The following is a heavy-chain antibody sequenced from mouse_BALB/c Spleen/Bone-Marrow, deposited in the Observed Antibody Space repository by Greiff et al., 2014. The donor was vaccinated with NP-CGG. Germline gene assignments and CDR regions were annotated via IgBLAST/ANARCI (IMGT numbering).Heavy chain of an antibody. J-gene: IGHJ1*01. D-gene: IGHD4-1*01. CDR1: GFSLTSYG. CDR3: ARDLGRYFDV. Sequence: VNVVESGPGLVAPSQSLSITCTVSGFSLTSYGVHWVRQPPGKGLEWLGVIWASGSTNYNSALMSRLSISKDNSKSQVFLKMNSLQTDDTAMYYCARDLGRYFDVWGAGTTVTVSS. V-gene: IGHV2-9*02. CDR2: IWASGST.